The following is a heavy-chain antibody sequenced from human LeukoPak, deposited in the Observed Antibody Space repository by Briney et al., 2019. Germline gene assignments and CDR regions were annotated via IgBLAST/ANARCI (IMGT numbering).Heavy chain of an antibody. D-gene: IGHD3-3*01. Sequence: GGSLRLSCAASGFTFSSYAMSWVRQAPGKGLEWVSAISGSGGSTYYAVSVKGRFTISRDKSKNTLYLQMKSLRAEDTAVYYGAKHSSRYDLWSGSTPYWGQGTLVSVSS. CDR3: AKHSSRYDLWSGSTPY. CDR2: ISGSGGST. J-gene: IGHJ4*02. V-gene: IGHV3-23*01. CDR1: GFTFSSYA.